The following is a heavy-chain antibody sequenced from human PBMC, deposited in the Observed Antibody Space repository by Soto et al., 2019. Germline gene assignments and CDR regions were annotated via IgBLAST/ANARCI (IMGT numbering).Heavy chain of an antibody. Sequence: QPVPCTVSGGTDSRGRSNSSCIREPPGKGLEWIGYIYYSGSTNYNPSLKSRVTISVDTSKNQFSLKLSSVTAADTAVYYCARDGGSGSYQTSNAFDIWGQGTMVT. D-gene: IGHD1-26*01. J-gene: IGHJ3*02. CDR2: IYYSGST. CDR3: ARDGGSGSYQTSNAFDI. CDR1: GGTDSRGRSN. V-gene: IGHV4-61*01.